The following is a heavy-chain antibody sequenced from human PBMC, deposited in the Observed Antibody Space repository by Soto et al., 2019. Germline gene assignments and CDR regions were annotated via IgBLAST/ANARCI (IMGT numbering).Heavy chain of an antibody. CDR2: TRNKANSYTT. J-gene: IGHJ3*02. Sequence: GGSLRLSCAASGFTFSDHYMDWVRQAPGKGLEWVGRTRNKANSYTTEYAASVKGRFTISRDDSKNSLYLQMTSLKTEDTAVYYCAGFSYYYDSSGYYYDAFDIWGQGTMVTVSS. D-gene: IGHD3-22*01. CDR1: GFTFSDHY. V-gene: IGHV3-72*01. CDR3: AGFSYYYDSSGYYYDAFDI.